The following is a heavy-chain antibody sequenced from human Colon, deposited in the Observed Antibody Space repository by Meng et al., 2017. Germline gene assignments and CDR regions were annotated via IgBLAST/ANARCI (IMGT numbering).Heavy chain of an antibody. D-gene: IGHD2-8*01. CDR3: ARDLYFTNAVCYPIGSDY. Sequence: ASVKVSCKASGYTFTSYGLSWVRQAPGQGLEWMGWISPYNGNTNYAQKLQGRVTMTTDTSTSTAYMELRSLRSDDTAVYYCARDLYFTNAVCYPIGSDYWGQGTLVTVSS. V-gene: IGHV1-18*01. CDR1: GYTFTSYG. J-gene: IGHJ4*02. CDR2: ISPYNGNT.